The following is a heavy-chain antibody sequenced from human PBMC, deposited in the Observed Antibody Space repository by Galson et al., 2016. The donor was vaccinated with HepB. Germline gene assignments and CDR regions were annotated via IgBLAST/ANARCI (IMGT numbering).Heavy chain of an antibody. J-gene: IGHJ4*02. V-gene: IGHV1-46*01. D-gene: IGHD6-19*01. CDR3: ARSPQWLEHFDY. Sequence: SVKVSCKASGYTFTNYYMHWVRQAPRQGLQWMGIINPTGSSTGYAQKFQGRVTLTRDTSTSTVYMELSSLRSEDTAVYYCARSPQWLEHFDYWGQGTLVTVSS. CDR1: GYTFTNYY. CDR2: INPTGSST.